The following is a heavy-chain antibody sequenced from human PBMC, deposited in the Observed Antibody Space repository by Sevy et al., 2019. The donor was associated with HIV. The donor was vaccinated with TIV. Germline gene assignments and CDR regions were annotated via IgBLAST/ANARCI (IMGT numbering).Heavy chain of an antibody. CDR1: GFIFSTYG. Sequence: GGSLRLSCAASGFIFSTYGIHWVRQAPGKGLEWVAVISFDGSDKYYADSVRGRFTISRDNSKNTLYLQMNSLRVEDTAIYYCAKMRGGSYNYYGMDVWGQGTTVTVSS. V-gene: IGHV3-30*18. CDR2: ISFDGSDK. D-gene: IGHD1-26*01. J-gene: IGHJ6*02. CDR3: AKMRGGSYNYYGMDV.